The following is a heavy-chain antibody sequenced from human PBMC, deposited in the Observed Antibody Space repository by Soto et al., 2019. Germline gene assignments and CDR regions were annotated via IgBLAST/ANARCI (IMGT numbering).Heavy chain of an antibody. D-gene: IGHD6-19*01. V-gene: IGHV3-30-3*01. Sequence: QVQLVESGGGVVQPGRSLRLSCAASAFTFSSYTMHWVRQAPGKGLAWVAVISYDGSNKYYADSVKGRFTISRDNSKNSLYLQMNSLRAEDTAVYYCARVLSQLWRPDAGIDVWGQGTTVTVSS. J-gene: IGHJ6*02. CDR2: ISYDGSNK. CDR3: ARVLSQLWRPDAGIDV. CDR1: AFTFSSYT.